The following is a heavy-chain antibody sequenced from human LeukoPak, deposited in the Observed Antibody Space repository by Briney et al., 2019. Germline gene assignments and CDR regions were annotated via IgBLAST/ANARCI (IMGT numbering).Heavy chain of an antibody. CDR3: ARDLDYYGSGSYLRRRRDVRFDP. D-gene: IGHD3-10*01. V-gene: IGHV4-4*07. CDR2: IYTSGST. CDR1: GGSISSYY. J-gene: IGHJ5*02. Sequence: SETLSLTCTVSGGSISSYYWSWIRQPAGKGLECLGRIYTSGSTNYNPSLKSRVTMSVDTSKNQFSLKLSSVTAADTAVYYCARDLDYYGSGSYLRRRRDVRFDPWGQGTLVTVSS.